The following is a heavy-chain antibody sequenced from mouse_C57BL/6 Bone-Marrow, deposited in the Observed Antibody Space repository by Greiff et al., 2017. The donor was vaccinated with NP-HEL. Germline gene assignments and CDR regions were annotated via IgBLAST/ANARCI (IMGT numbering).Heavy chain of an antibody. V-gene: IGHV15-2*01. Sequence: QVQLKQSGSELRSPGSSVKLSCKDFDSEVFPIAYMSWVRQKPGHGFEWIGGILPSIGRTIYGEKFEDKATLDADTLSNTAYLELNSLTSEDSAIYYCARGNGYYPAWFAYWGQGTLVTVSA. J-gene: IGHJ3*01. CDR1: DSEVFPIAY. CDR3: ARGNGYYPAWFAY. D-gene: IGHD2-3*01. CDR2: ILPSIGRT.